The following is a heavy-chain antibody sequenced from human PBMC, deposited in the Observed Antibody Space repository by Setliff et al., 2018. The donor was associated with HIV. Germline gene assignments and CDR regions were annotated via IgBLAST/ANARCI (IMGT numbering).Heavy chain of an antibody. V-gene: IGHV1-24*01. CDR1: GYTLTEVS. D-gene: IGHD4-17*01. J-gene: IGHJ4*02. Sequence: ASVKVSCKVSGYTLTEVSRHWVRQAPGKGLEWMGGIDPEDGEIIYAQKFQGRLTMTEDTFRDTAYMELSSLRSEDTAIYYCARSGREANLYGLYGVHYFDYWGQGTLVTVSS. CDR3: ARSGREANLYGLYGVHYFDY. CDR2: IDPEDGEI.